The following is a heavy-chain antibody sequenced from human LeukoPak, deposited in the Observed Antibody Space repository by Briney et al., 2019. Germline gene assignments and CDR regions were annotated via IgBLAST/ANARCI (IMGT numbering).Heavy chain of an antibody. J-gene: IGHJ6*02. Sequence: PGGSLRLSCAASGFTLSSYAMHWVRQAPGKGLEWVAVISYDGSNKYYADSVKGRFTISRDNSKNTLYLQMNSLRAEDTAVYYCARDSSSSWYGYYYYGMDVWGQGTTVTVSS. CDR3: ARDSSSSWYGYYYYGMDV. CDR2: ISYDGSNK. V-gene: IGHV3-30-3*01. D-gene: IGHD6-13*01. CDR1: GFTLSSYA.